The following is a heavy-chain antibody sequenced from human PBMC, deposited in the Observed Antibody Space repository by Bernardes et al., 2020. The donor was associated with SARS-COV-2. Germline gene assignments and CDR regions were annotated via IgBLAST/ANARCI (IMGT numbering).Heavy chain of an antibody. J-gene: IGHJ2*01. CDR3: ARGDIVVVPAADWYFDL. V-gene: IGHV4-4*02. CDR1: GGSISSSNW. D-gene: IGHD2-2*01. CDR2: IYHSGST. Sequence: SETLSLTCAVSGGSISSSNWWSWVRQPPGKGPEWIGEIYHSGSTNYNPSLKSRVTISVDKSKNQFSLKLSSVTAADTAVYYCARGDIVVVPAADWYFDLWGRGTLVTVSS.